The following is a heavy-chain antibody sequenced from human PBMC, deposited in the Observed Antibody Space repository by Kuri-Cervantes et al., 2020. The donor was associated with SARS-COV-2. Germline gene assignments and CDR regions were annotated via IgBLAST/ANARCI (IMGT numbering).Heavy chain of an antibody. CDR2: ISWNNGVI. CDR1: GFTFDDHA. Sequence: GGSLRLSCAASGFTFDDHAMHWVRQIPGKGLEWVSGISWNNGVIAYADSVKGRFTISRDNAKNSLFMHMKSLRTGDTALYYCAKGGGAQLWPNFDYWGQGILVTVSS. J-gene: IGHJ4*02. D-gene: IGHD5-18*01. CDR3: AKGGGAQLWPNFDY. V-gene: IGHV3-9*01.